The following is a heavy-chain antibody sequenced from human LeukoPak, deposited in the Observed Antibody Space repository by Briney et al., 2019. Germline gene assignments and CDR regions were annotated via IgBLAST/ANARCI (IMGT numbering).Heavy chain of an antibody. V-gene: IGHV4-31*03. D-gene: IGHD6-19*01. Sequence: PSETLSLTCTVSGGSISSGGYYWSWIRQHPGKGLEWIGYIYYSGSTYYNPSLKSRVTISVDTSKNQFSLKLSSVTAADTAVYYCARFAASQSGWVIRKVFDIWGQGTMVTVSS. CDR3: ARFAASQSGWVIRKVFDI. CDR1: GGSISSGGYY. CDR2: IYYSGST. J-gene: IGHJ3*02.